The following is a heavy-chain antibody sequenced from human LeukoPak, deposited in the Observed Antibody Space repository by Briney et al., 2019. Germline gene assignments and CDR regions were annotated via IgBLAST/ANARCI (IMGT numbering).Heavy chain of an antibody. Sequence: SETLSLTCDVSGDFIRSSEWWSWVRQPPGKGLEWIGQFFLSGGPNYRPSLRSRVTISVDRSKSQFSPKMASVTAADTAIYYCVRNGRYCLDYWGQGTLVTVSS. CDR2: FFLSGGP. CDR1: GDFIRSSEW. D-gene: IGHD1-14*01. J-gene: IGHJ4*02. CDR3: VRNGRYCLDY. V-gene: IGHV4/OR15-8*01.